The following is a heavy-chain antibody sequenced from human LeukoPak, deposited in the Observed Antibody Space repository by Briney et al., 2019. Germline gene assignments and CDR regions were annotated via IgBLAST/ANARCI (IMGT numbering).Heavy chain of an antibody. D-gene: IGHD6-13*01. J-gene: IGHJ4*02. V-gene: IGHV3-21*01. Sequence: SGGSLRLSCAASGFTFSSYSMNWVRQAPGKGLEWVSSISSSSSYIYYADSVKGRFTISRDNAKNSLYLQMNSLRAEDTAVYYCARGGYSSSYFDYWGQGTLVTVSS. CDR3: ARGGYSSSYFDY. CDR1: GFTFSSYS. CDR2: ISSSSSYI.